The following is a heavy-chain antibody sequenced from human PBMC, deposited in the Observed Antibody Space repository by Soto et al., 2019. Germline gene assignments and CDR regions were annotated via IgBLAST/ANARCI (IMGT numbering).Heavy chain of an antibody. CDR3: ARGYPPLMVRGVRRWFDP. J-gene: IGHJ5*02. CDR2: INHSGST. CDR1: GGSFSGYY. D-gene: IGHD3-10*01. V-gene: IGHV4-34*01. Sequence: QVQLQQWGAGLLKPSETLSLTCGVYGGSFSGYYWSWIRQPPGKGLEWIGEINHSGSTNYNPSLKGRVNISVDTSKNQFSLKLSSVTAADTAVYYCARGYPPLMVRGVRRWFDPWGQGTLVTVSS.